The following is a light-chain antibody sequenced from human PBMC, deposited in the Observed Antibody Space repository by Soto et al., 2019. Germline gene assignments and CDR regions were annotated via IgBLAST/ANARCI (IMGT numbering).Light chain of an antibody. V-gene: IGLV2-8*01. CDR2: EVS. Sequence: QSALTQPPSASGSPGQSVTISCSGTSSDVGGYNYVSWYQQQPGKAPKLMIYEVSKRPSGVPDRFSGSKSGNTASLTVSGLQAEDEADYYCSSYGGSNNLIFGGGTKLTVL. CDR3: SSYGGSNNLI. CDR1: SSDVGGYNY. J-gene: IGLJ2*01.